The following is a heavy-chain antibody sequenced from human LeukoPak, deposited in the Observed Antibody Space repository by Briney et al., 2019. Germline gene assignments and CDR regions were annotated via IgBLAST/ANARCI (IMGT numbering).Heavy chain of an antibody. CDR2: IHYSGST. J-gene: IGHJ6*02. Sequence: SETLSLTCTVSGGSISNYHWSWIRQPPGKGLEWIGYIHYSGSTNYNPSLKNRVIISVDTSKNQFSLKLSSVIAADTAVYYCATTYPNLGVYYYYGMDVWGQGTTVTVSS. CDR1: GGSISNYH. CDR3: ATTYPNLGVYYYYGMDV. V-gene: IGHV4-59*13.